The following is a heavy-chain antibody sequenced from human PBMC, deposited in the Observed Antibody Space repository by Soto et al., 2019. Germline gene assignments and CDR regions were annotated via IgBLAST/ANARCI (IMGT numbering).Heavy chain of an antibody. V-gene: IGHV5-10-1*01. J-gene: IGHJ5*02. Sequence: PGESLKISCKGSGYSFTSYWISWVRQMPGKGLEWMGRIDPSDSYTNYSPSFQGHVTISADKSISTAYLQWSSLKASDTAMYYCARHPRAWIQLWLWFDPWGQGTLVTVSS. CDR3: ARHPRAWIQLWLWFDP. CDR2: IDPSDSYT. D-gene: IGHD5-18*01. CDR1: GYSFTSYW.